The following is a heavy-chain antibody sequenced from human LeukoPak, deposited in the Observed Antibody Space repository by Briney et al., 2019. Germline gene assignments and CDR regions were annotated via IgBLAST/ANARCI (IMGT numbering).Heavy chain of an antibody. CDR2: INTNTGNP. J-gene: IGHJ4*02. D-gene: IGHD3-22*01. CDR3: ARAEFSYDSSGYYYEDYFDY. V-gene: IGHV7-4-1*02. Sequence: ASVKVSCKASGYTFTSYAMNWVRQAPGQGLEWMGWINTNTGNPTYAQGFTGRFVLSLDTSVSTAYLQISRLKAEDTAVSYCARAEFSYDSSGYYYEDYFDYWGQGTLVTVSS. CDR1: GYTFTSYA.